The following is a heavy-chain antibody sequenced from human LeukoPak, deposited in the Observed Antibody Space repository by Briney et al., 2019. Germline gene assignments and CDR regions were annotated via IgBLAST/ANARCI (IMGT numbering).Heavy chain of an antibody. Sequence: GGSLRLSCAASGFTFSSYEMSWVRQAPGKGLEWVSAISGSGGSTYYADSVKGRFTISRDNSKNTLYLQMNSLRAEDTAVYYCAKEVVVVPAACSDYWGQGTLVTVSS. CDR1: GFTFSSYE. V-gene: IGHV3-23*01. D-gene: IGHD2-2*01. CDR2: ISGSGGST. J-gene: IGHJ4*02. CDR3: AKEVVVVPAACSDY.